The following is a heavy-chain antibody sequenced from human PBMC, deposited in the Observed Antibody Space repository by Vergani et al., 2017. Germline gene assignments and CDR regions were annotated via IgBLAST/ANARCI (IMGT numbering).Heavy chain of an antibody. CDR1: GGSISSSSYS. D-gene: IGHD1-26*01. J-gene: IGHJ3*02. Sequence: QLQLQESGPGLVKPSETLSLTCTVSGGSISSSSYSWGWIRQPPGKGLEWIGSIDYSGSTNYNPSLKGRVTISVDTTKNQFSLKLCSVTAADTAVYYCAIHVLDWVRATAVDIWGQGTMVTVSS. CDR3: AIHVLDWVRATAVDI. V-gene: IGHV4-39*01. CDR2: IDYSGST.